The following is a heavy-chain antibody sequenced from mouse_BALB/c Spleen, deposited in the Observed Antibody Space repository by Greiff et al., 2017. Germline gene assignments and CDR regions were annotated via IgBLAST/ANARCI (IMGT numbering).Heavy chain of an antibody. Sequence: VQLQQSGPGLVKPSQSLSLTCTVTGYSITSDYAWNWIRQFPGNKLEWMGYISYSGSTSYNPSLKSRISITRDTSKNQFFLQLNSVTTEDTATFYFALWLRRFAYWGQGTLVTVSA. J-gene: IGHJ3*01. CDR2: ISYSGST. D-gene: IGHD2-2*01. CDR3: ALWLRRFAY. V-gene: IGHV3-2*02. CDR1: GYSITSDYA.